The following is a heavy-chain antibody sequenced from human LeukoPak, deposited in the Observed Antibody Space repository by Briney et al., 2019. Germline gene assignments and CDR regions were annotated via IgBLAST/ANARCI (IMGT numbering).Heavy chain of an antibody. Sequence: SETLSLTCTVSGSISSYYWSWIRQPPGKGLEWIGYIYTSGSTNYNPSLKSRVTISVDTSKNQFSLKLTSVTTADTAVYYCARSYGSGRLHNWLDPWGQGTLVTVSS. J-gene: IGHJ5*02. V-gene: IGHV4-4*09. CDR3: ARSYGSGRLHNWLDP. CDR1: GSISSYY. CDR2: IYTSGST. D-gene: IGHD3-10*01.